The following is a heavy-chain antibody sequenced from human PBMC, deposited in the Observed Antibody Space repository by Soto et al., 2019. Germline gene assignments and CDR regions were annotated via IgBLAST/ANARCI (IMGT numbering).Heavy chain of an antibody. CDR1: GFTFSSYW. J-gene: IGHJ6*02. CDR2: INSDGSST. CDR3: ARESGSAGPIYYYYGMDV. Sequence: VQLVESGGGLVQPGGSLRLSCAASGFTFSSYWMHWVRQAPGKGLVWVSRINSDGSSTSYADSVKGRFTISRDNAKNTLYLQMNSLRAEDTAVYYCARESGSAGPIYYYYGMDVWGQGTTVTVSS. V-gene: IGHV3-74*01. D-gene: IGHD6-13*01.